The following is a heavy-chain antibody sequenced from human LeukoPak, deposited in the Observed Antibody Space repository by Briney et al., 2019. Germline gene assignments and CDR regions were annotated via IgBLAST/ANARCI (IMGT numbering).Heavy chain of an antibody. Sequence: ASVKVSCKASGYTFTGYYIHWVRQAPGQGLEWMGWINPNSGGTSYAQKFQGRVTMTRDTSINTVYMELSRLRSDDTAVYYCARDAPYDTSGYYYISYFDYWGQGTLVAVSA. CDR3: ARDAPYDTSGYYYISYFDY. V-gene: IGHV1-2*02. D-gene: IGHD3-22*01. CDR1: GYTFTGYY. J-gene: IGHJ4*02. CDR2: INPNSGGT.